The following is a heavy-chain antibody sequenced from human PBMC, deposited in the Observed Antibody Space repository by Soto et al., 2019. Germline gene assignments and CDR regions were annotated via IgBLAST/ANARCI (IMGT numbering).Heavy chain of an antibody. V-gene: IGHV4-39*01. CDR2: IYYSGQT. CDR3: ARHGSS. J-gene: IGHJ5*02. CDR1: GVSISGSSYY. Sequence: QLQLQESGPGLVKPSETLSLICSVSGVSISGSSYYWGWIRQPPGKVLEWIGSIYYSGQTYYNPSLKSRVTISVDRSTNQFSLNLTSVTATDTAFYYCARHGSSWGQGTLVTVSS.